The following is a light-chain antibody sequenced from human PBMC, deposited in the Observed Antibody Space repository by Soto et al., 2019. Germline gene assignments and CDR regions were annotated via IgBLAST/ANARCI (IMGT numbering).Light chain of an antibody. V-gene: IGKV3-15*01. CDR2: GAS. CDR1: QSVSGN. J-gene: IGKJ1*01. CDR3: QQYNNWPQT. Sequence: EIVMTQSPATLSVSPGERATLSCRASQSVSGNLAWYQQKPGQAPRLLIFGASTRATGIPARFSGSGSGTEFTFTFGSLQSEDFAVYYCQQYNNWPQTFGQGNKVEIK.